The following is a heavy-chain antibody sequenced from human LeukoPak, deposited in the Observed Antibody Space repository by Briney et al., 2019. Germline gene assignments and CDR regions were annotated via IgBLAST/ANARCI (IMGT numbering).Heavy chain of an antibody. D-gene: IGHD3-3*01. CDR3: ARDASPYDSINWFDP. J-gene: IGHJ5*02. V-gene: IGHV3-21*01. CDR1: GFTFSRYT. CDR2: ISGTSSYR. Sequence: GGSLRLSCAASGFTFSRYTMNWVRQVPGKGLEWVSSISGTSSYRYYAESVKGRFSISRDDATNSVYLQMNSLRVEDTAVYYCARDASPYDSINWFDPWGQGTLVTVSS.